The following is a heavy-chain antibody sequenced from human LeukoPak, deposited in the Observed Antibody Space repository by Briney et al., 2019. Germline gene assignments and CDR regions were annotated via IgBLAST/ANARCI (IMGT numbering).Heavy chain of an antibody. CDR3: AKDLEGRVGSSLFDY. CDR2: ISGSGGST. CDR1: GFTFSSYA. J-gene: IGHJ4*02. V-gene: IGHV3-23*01. D-gene: IGHD6-13*01. Sequence: GGSLRLSCAASGFTFSSYAMSWVRQAPGKGLEWVSAISGSGGSTYYADSVKGRFTISRDNSKNTLYLQMNSLRAEDTAVYYCAKDLEGRVGSSLFDYWGQGTLVTVSS.